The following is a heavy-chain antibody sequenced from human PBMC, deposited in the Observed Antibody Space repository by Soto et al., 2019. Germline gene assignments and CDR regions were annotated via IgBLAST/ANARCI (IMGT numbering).Heavy chain of an antibody. CDR2: IYYSGST. D-gene: IGHD3-9*01. J-gene: IGHJ4*02. CDR1: GGSISSYY. V-gene: IGHV4-59*08. Sequence: QVQLQESGPGLLKPSETLSLTCTVSGGSISSYYWSWIRQPPGKGLEWIGHIYYSGSTNYNPSLKSRVTISVDTSKNQFSLKLSAVTAADTAVYYCARHPDYDILTGFDYWGQGTLVTLPS. CDR3: ARHPDYDILTGFDY.